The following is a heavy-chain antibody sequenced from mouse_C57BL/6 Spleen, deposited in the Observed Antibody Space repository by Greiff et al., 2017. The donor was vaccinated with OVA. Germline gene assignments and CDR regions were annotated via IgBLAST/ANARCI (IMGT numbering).Heavy chain of an antibody. CDR2: IDPETGGT. J-gene: IGHJ4*01. Sequence: VQLQQSGAELVRPGASVTLSCKASGYTFTDYEMHWVKQTPVHGLEWIGAIDPETGGTSYNQKFKGKAILTADKSSSTAYMELRSLTSEDSAVYYCTRCYCGSSLSYAMDYWGQGTSVTVSS. V-gene: IGHV1-15*01. CDR1: GYTFTDYE. CDR3: TRCYCGSSLSYAMDY. D-gene: IGHD1-1*01.